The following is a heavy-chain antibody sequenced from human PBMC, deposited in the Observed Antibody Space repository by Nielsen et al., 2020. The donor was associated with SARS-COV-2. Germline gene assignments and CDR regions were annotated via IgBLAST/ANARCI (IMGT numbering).Heavy chain of an antibody. CDR2: INWNGGST. V-gene: IGHV3-20*04. J-gene: IGHJ4*02. CDR3: VKVLYGSGSNSFDY. D-gene: IGHD3-10*01. Sequence: GESLKISCAASGFTFDDYGMSWVRQAPGKGLEWVSGINWNGGSTGYADSVKGRFTISRDNAKNSLYLQMNSLRAEDTAVYYCVKVLYGSGSNSFDYWGQGTLVTVSS. CDR1: GFTFDDYG.